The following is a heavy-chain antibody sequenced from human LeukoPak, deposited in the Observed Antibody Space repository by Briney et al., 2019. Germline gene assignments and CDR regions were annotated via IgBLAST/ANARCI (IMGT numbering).Heavy chain of an antibody. J-gene: IGHJ4*02. D-gene: IGHD3-16*01. Sequence: ASVKVSCKASGGTFSNYAIGWVRQAPGQGREWMGGIIPIFGTTNYARKFRGRVTLTADKSTRTAYMELSSLRSEDTAVYYCARDNDSRDPAHFDYWGQGTLVTVSS. CDR2: IIPIFGTT. V-gene: IGHV1-69*06. CDR3: ARDNDSRDPAHFDY. CDR1: GGTFSNYA.